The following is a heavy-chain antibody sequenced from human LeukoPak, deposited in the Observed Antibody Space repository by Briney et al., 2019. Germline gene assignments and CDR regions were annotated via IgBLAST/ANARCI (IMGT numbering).Heavy chain of an antibody. CDR2: ISGSGGST. V-gene: IGHV3-23*01. CDR3: AKDGGGGSGSHSYFDY. J-gene: IGHJ4*02. D-gene: IGHD3-10*01. Sequence: PGGSLRLSCAASGFTFSSYAMSWVRQAPGKGLEWVSAISGSGGSTYYADSVKGRFTISRDNSKNTLYLQMNSLRAEDTAVYYCAKDGGGGSGSHSYFDYWGQGTLVTVSS. CDR1: GFTFSSYA.